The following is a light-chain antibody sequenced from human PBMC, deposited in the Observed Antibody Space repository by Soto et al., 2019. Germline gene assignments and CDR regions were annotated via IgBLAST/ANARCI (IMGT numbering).Light chain of an antibody. V-gene: IGLV2-14*01. Sequence: SVLTQPASVSGSPGQSIAISCTGTRSDVGAYNYVSWYQQHPGKAPKLMISEVTNRPSGVSDRFSGSKSGNTASLTTSGLQAEDEADYYCSSFTSRFTFVFGTGTKVTVL. CDR2: EVT. CDR1: RSDVGAYNY. CDR3: SSFTSRFTFV. J-gene: IGLJ1*01.